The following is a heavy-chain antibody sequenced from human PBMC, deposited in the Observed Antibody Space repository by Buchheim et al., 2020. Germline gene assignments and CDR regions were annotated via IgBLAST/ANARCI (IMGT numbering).Heavy chain of an antibody. CDR3: AKDVQTSSGWPYWYFDL. J-gene: IGHJ2*01. CDR1: GFTFSSYG. Sequence: QVQLVESGGGVVQPGRSLRLSCAASGFTFSSYGMHWVRQAPGKGLEWVAVISYDGSNKYYADSAKGRFTISRDNSKNTLYLQMNSLRAEDTAVYYCAKDVQTSSGWPYWYFDLWGRGTL. D-gene: IGHD6-19*01. V-gene: IGHV3-30*18. CDR2: ISYDGSNK.